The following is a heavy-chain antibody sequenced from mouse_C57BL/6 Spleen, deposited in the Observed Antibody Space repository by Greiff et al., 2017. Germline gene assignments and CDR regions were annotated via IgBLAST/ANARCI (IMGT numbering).Heavy chain of an antibody. J-gene: IGHJ4*01. Sequence: VQLQQSGPELVKPGASVKISCKASGYSFSSSCMNWVKQRPGKGLEWIGRIYPGDGDTNDNGKFKGKATLTADKSSSTAYMQLRSLTSEDSAVYFCAIIRYYAMEDWGQGTSVTVSS. CDR3: AIIRYYAMED. V-gene: IGHV1-82*01. CDR2: IYPGDGDT. CDR1: GYSFSSSC. D-gene: IGHD1-1*01.